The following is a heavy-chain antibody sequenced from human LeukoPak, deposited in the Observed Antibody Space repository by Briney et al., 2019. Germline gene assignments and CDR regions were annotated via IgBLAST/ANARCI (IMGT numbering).Heavy chain of an antibody. J-gene: IGHJ4*02. Sequence: GGSLRLSCAASGFTFSNYGIHWVRQAPGRGLEWVAVISYDGNKKYYADSVKGRFTISRDNSKNTLYLQMNSLRAEDTAVYYCAKVTGGDMITYGGLDYWGQGTLVTVSS. CDR2: ISYDGNKK. V-gene: IGHV3-30*18. CDR1: GFTFSNYG. D-gene: IGHD3-16*01. CDR3: AKVTGGDMITYGGLDY.